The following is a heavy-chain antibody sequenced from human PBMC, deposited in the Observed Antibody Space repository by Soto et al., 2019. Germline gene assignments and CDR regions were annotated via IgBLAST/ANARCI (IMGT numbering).Heavy chain of an antibody. J-gene: IGHJ3*02. Sequence: GGSLRLSCAASGFTFSSYSMNWVRQAPGKGLEWVSYISSSSSTIYYADSVKGRFTISRDNAKNSLYLQMNSLRAEDTAVYYCARDDDGFLEWWDAFDIWGKGTMVTVSS. V-gene: IGHV3-48*01. D-gene: IGHD3-3*01. CDR1: GFTFSSYS. CDR3: ARDDDGFLEWWDAFDI. CDR2: ISSSSSTI.